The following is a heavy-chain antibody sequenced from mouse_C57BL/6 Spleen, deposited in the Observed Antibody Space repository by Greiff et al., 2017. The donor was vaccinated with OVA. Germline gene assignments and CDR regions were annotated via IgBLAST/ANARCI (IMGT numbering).Heavy chain of an antibody. CDR1: GYSITSGYY. V-gene: IGHV3-6*01. CDR2: ISYDGSN. Sequence: EVQVVESGPGLVKPSQSLSLTCSVSGYSITSGYYWNWIRQFPGNQLEWMGYISYDGSNNYNPSLKNRISITRDTSKNQFFLKLNAVTTEDTATYYGARLIYYGYPFDYWGQGTTLTVSS. CDR3: ARLIYYGYPFDY. J-gene: IGHJ2*01. D-gene: IGHD2-2*01.